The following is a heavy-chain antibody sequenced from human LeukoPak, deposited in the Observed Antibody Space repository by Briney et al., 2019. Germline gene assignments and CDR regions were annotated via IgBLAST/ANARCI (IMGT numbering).Heavy chain of an antibody. D-gene: IGHD5-18*01. CDR1: GFTFSSYG. J-gene: IGHJ4*02. Sequence: GGSLRLSCAASGFTFSSYGMHWVRQAPGKGLEWVAFIRYDGSNKYYADSVKGRFTISRDNSKNTLYLQVNSLRAEDTAVYYCAKDTAMVPYFDYWGQGTLVTVSS. V-gene: IGHV3-30*02. CDR3: AKDTAMVPYFDY. CDR2: IRYDGSNK.